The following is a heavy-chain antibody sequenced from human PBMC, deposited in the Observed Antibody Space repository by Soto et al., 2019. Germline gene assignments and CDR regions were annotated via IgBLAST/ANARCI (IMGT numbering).Heavy chain of an antibody. V-gene: IGHV1-18*01. CDR2: ITPDNGNT. J-gene: IGHJ5*02. D-gene: IGHD2-15*01. Sequence: QVQLLQSGAEMKEPGASVKVSCKASGYNFVTFGVSWVRQAPGQGLEWMGWITPDNGNTNYAQKFQGRATMTADTSTSTAYMEVRRLRSDDTAVYYCARFAPCGGGTCYSRALDLWGQGALVTVSS. CDR3: ARFAPCGGGTCYSRALDL. CDR1: GYNFVTFG.